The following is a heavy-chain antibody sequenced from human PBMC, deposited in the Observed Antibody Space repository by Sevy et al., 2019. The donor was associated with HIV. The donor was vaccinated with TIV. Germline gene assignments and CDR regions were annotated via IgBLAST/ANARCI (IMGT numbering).Heavy chain of an antibody. CDR3: ARPTPRIAPSSAAFFDY. V-gene: IGHV3-23*01. CDR2: INGRGGSA. D-gene: IGHD1-26*01. Sequence: GGSLRLSCAASGFTFSSFAMSWVRHIPGKGLEWVSTINGRGGSAYYADSVKGRFTLSRDNSNNTVFLQMNRLRDEDTAVYYCARPTPRIAPSSAAFFDYLGQGTLVTVSS. CDR1: GFTFSSFA. J-gene: IGHJ4*02.